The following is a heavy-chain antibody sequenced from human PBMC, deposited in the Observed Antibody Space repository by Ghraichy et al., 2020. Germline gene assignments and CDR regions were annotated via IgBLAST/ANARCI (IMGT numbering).Heavy chain of an antibody. D-gene: IGHD3/OR15-3a*01. J-gene: IGHJ4*02. CDR1: GFTFSNYA. V-gene: IGHV3-23*01. CDR3: AKTHDFSTGYFDY. Sequence: GESLNISCAASGFTFSNYAMNWVRQAPGKGLEWVSAISGSGHATYYADSVKGRFTISRDTSSDTVYLQMNSLRAEDTAVYYCAKTHDFSTGYFDYWGQGTLVSVSS. CDR2: ISGSGHAT.